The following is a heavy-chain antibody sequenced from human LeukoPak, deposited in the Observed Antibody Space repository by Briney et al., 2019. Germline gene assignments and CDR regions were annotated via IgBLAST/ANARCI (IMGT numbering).Heavy chain of an antibody. CDR3: AREGCSGSRCYSSTPSWYFYYMDV. V-gene: IGHV3-7*01. CDR1: GFTFSSYT. J-gene: IGHJ6*03. CDR2: IKQDGSEK. Sequence: GGSLRLSCAASGFTFSSYTMNWVRQAPGKGLEWVANIKQDGSEKYYVDSVKGRFTISRDNAKNSLYLQMNSLRAEDTAVYYCAREGCSGSRCYSSTPSWYFYYMDVWGKGTTVTVSS. D-gene: IGHD2-15*01.